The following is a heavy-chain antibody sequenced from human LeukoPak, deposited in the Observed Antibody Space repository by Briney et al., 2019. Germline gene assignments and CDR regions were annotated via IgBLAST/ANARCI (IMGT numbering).Heavy chain of an antibody. D-gene: IGHD3-22*01. CDR2: IKEDGSEK. J-gene: IGHJ4*02. V-gene: IGHV3-7*01. CDR1: GFSFSSYW. Sequence: PGGSLRHSCAASGFSFSSYWMSWVRQTPGKGLEWVANIKEDGSEKYYVDSVKRRFTISRDNAKNSLYLQMNSLRAEDTAVYYCTSHTYYYDSSGYLFDYWGQGTLVTVSS. CDR3: TSHTYYYDSSGYLFDY.